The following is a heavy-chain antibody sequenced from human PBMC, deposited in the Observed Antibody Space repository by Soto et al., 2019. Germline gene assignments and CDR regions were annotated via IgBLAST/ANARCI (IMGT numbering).Heavy chain of an antibody. CDR3: ARRKRLEYYYYGMDV. D-gene: IGHD1-1*01. CDR1: GGSISSSSYY. CDR2: IYYSGST. Sequence: SETLSLTCTVSGGSISSSSYYWGWIRQPPGKGLEWIGNIYYSGSTYYNPSLKSRVTISVDTSKNQFSLKLSSVAAADTAVYYCARRKRLEYYYYGMDVWGQGTTVTVSS. V-gene: IGHV4-39*01. J-gene: IGHJ6*02.